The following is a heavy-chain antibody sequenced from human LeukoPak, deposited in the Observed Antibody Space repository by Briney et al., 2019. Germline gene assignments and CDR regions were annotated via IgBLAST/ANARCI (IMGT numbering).Heavy chain of an antibody. CDR1: GFTFSSYA. D-gene: IGHD3-10*01. J-gene: IGHJ4*02. CDR2: ISGSGDST. V-gene: IGHV3-23*01. Sequence: PGGSLRLSCAASGFTFSSYAMSWVRQAPGKGLEWVSAISGSGDSTYYADSVKGRFTISRDNSKNTLYLQMNSLRAEDTAVYYCAANGISGSYYNVPVLDYWGQGTLVTVSS. CDR3: AANGISGSYYNVPVLDY.